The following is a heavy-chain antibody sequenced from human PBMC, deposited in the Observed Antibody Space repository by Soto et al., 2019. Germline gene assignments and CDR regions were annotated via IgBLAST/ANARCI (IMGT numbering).Heavy chain of an antibody. V-gene: IGHV4-39*01. CDR3: ARHYDFWSGYPKYGMDV. J-gene: IGHJ6*02. D-gene: IGHD3-3*01. CDR2: IYDRWTT. Sequence: SETLSLTCTVSGGSIISSIFHWGWIRQSPGKGLEWIGSIYDRWTTHYNPSLRSRVTISGDTSKNQLSLKVTSVTAADTAVYHCARHYDFWSGYPKYGMDVWGQGTTVT. CDR1: GGSIISSIFH.